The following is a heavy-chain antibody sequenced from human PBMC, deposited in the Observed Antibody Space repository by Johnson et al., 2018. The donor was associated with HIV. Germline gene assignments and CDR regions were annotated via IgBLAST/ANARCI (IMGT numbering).Heavy chain of an antibody. CDR1: GFTFSSYW. CDR2: IKQDGREK. CDR3: ARETGDPVVPAARDAFDI. D-gene: IGHD2-2*01. J-gene: IGHJ3*02. Sequence: VQLVESGGGLVKPGGSLRLSCAASGFTFSSYWMSWVRQAPGKGLEWVANIKQDGREKYYVDSVKGRFTISRDNAKNSLYLQMNSLRAEDTAVYYCARETGDPVVPAARDAFDIWGQGTMVTVSS. V-gene: IGHV3-7*01.